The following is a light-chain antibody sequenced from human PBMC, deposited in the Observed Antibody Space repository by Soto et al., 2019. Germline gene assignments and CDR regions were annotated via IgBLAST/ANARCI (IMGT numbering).Light chain of an antibody. Sequence: DIQMTQSPSSLSASVGDRVTITCRASQGISNYLAWYQQKPGKVPKLLIYAASTLQSGVPSRFSGSGSGTYFTLTISSLQPEDVATYYWQKYNSAPWTFGKGPRWKSN. V-gene: IGKV1-27*01. CDR1: QGISNY. J-gene: IGKJ1*01. CDR2: AAS. CDR3: QKYNSAPWT.